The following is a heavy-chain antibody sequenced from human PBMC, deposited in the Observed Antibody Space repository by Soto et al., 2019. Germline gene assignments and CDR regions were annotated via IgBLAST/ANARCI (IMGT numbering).Heavy chain of an antibody. CDR2: ISGSGGST. Sequence: GGSLRLSCAASGFTFSSYAMSWVRQAPGKGLEWVSAISGSGGSTYYADSVKGRFTISRDNSKNTLYLQMNSLRAEDTAVYYCAIDEWNYYGSGSPQYWGQGIRITVSS. CDR3: AIDEWNYYGSGSPQY. CDR1: GFTFSSYA. J-gene: IGHJ4*02. D-gene: IGHD3-10*01. V-gene: IGHV3-23*01.